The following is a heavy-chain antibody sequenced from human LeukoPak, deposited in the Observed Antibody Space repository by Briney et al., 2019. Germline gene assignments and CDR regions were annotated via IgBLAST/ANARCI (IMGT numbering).Heavy chain of an antibody. CDR1: GFTFSSYA. V-gene: IGHV3-23*01. Sequence: PGGSLRLSCAASGFTFSSYAMSRVRQAPGKGLEWVSAISGSGGTTNYADSVKGRFTISRDNSKNTLYLQMNSLRAEDTAVYYCAKRDPAGTAYWYYGMDVWGQGTTVTVSS. J-gene: IGHJ6*02. CDR2: ISGSGGTT. CDR3: AKRDPAGTAYWYYGMDV. D-gene: IGHD6-13*01.